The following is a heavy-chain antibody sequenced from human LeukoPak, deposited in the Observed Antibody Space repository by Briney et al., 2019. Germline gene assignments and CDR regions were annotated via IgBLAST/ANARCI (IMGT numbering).Heavy chain of an antibody. J-gene: IGHJ4*02. CDR3: AKDPTRYSSSMDY. Sequence: GGSLRLSCAASGFTFSSYSMNWVRQAPGKGLEWVSYISSSSSTIYYADSVKGRFTISRDNAKDSLYLQMNSLRAEDTAVYYCAKDPTRYSSSMDYWGQGTLVTVSS. CDR2: ISSSSSTI. V-gene: IGHV3-48*01. CDR1: GFTFSSYS. D-gene: IGHD6-6*01.